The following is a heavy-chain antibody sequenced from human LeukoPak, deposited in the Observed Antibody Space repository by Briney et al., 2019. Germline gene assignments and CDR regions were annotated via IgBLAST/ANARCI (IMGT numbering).Heavy chain of an antibody. CDR1: GGSISSSSYY. Sequence: PSETLSLTCTVSGGSISSSSYYWGWIRQPPGKGLEWTGSIYYSGSTYYNPSLKSRVTISVDTSKNQFSLKLSSVTAADTAVYYCARMLTIFGVVIDYWGQGTLVTVSS. J-gene: IGHJ4*02. CDR2: IYYSGST. CDR3: ARMLTIFGVVIDY. D-gene: IGHD3-3*01. V-gene: IGHV4-39*07.